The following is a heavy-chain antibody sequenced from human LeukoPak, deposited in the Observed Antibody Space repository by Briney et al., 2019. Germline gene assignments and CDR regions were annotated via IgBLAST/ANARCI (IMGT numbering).Heavy chain of an antibody. V-gene: IGHV3-30*02. CDR1: GITFSNLA. CDR3: DCSSATCYAAGDY. D-gene: IGHD2-2*01. J-gene: IGHJ4*02. Sequence: GGSLRLSCAVSGITFSNLAMHWVRQAPGKGLEWVAFIRADGSNTKYADSVKGRFTISRDNTKNTLYLQMNSLRPEDTATYYCDCSSATCYAAGDYWGQGTLVTVSS. CDR2: IRADGSNT.